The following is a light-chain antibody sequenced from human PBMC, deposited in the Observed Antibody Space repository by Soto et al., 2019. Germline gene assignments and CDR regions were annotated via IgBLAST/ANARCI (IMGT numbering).Light chain of an antibody. CDR3: LQYGGSPRT. CDR2: GAS. Sequence: EIVLTQSPGTLSLSPGERAPLSCRASQRVSSSYLAWYQQKPGQAPRLLIYGASSSDTGIPDRFSGSRSGTDFTLTISRLEPEDFAVYYCLQYGGSPRTFGQGTKVEIK. CDR1: QRVSSSY. V-gene: IGKV3-20*01. J-gene: IGKJ1*01.